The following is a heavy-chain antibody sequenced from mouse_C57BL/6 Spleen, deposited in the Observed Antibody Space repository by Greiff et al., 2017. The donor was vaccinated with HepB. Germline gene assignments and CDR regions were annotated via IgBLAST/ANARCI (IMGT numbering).Heavy chain of an antibody. Sequence: VHVKQSGAELVKPGASVKLSCTASGFNIKDYYMHWVKQRTEQGLEWIGRIDPEDGETKYAPKFQGKATITADTSSNTAYLQLSSLTSEDTAVYYCARYGSSPHWYFDVWGTGTTVTVSS. D-gene: IGHD1-1*01. J-gene: IGHJ1*03. V-gene: IGHV14-2*01. CDR1: GFNIKDYY. CDR3: ARYGSSPHWYFDV. CDR2: IDPEDGET.